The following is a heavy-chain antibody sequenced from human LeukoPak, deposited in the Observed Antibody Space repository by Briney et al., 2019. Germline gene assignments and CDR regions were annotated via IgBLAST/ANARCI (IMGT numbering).Heavy chain of an antibody. J-gene: IGHJ3*02. Sequence: GGSLRLSCAASGFTFSTYWMNWVRQAPGKGLEWVANINQDGSEKYYVDSVKGRFTISRDNAKNSLYLQMNSLRAEDTAVYYCARDFSPYCGGDCYFDAFDMWGQGTVVTVSS. D-gene: IGHD2-21*02. CDR2: INQDGSEK. V-gene: IGHV3-7*01. CDR3: ARDFSPYCGGDCYFDAFDM. CDR1: GFTFSTYW.